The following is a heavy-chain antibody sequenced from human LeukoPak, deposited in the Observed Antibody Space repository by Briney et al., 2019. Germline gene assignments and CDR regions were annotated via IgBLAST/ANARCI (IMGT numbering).Heavy chain of an antibody. CDR2: ISSSSSYI. Sequence: GGSLRLSCAASGFTFSPYSMNWVRQAPGKGLEWVSFISSSSSYIYYADSVKGRFTISRDNAKKSLFLQMNSLRAEDTAVYYCTRVTNSGYDSGNFDYWGQGTLVTVSS. V-gene: IGHV3-21*01. CDR1: GFTFSPYS. D-gene: IGHD5-12*01. J-gene: IGHJ4*02. CDR3: TRVTNSGYDSGNFDY.